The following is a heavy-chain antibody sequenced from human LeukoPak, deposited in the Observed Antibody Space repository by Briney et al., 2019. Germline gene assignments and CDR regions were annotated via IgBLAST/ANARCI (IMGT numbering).Heavy chain of an antibody. CDR3: ASAYSSSWYPFDY. CDR1: GFTFSRYW. V-gene: IGHV3-7*01. D-gene: IGHD6-13*01. CDR2: IKEDGSEK. J-gene: IGHJ4*02. Sequence: GGSLRLSCAASGFTFSRYWMTWVRQAPGKGLEWVASIKEDGSEKYSVDSVKGRFTISRDNAKNSLFLQMNSLRAEDTAVYYCASAYSSSWYPFDYWGQGTLVTVSS.